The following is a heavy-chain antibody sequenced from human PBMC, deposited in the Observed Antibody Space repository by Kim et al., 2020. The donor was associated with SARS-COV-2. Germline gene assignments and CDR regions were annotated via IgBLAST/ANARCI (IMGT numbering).Heavy chain of an antibody. D-gene: IGHD3-3*01. Sequence: GASLKISCKGSGYSFTSYWIGWVSQMPGKGLEWMGIIYPGDSDTRYSPSFQGQVTISADKSISTAYLQWSSLKASDTAMYYCARIYDFWSGFFDYWGQGTLVTVSS. V-gene: IGHV5-51*01. CDR2: IYPGDSDT. CDR1: GYSFTSYW. CDR3: ARIYDFWSGFFDY. J-gene: IGHJ4*02.